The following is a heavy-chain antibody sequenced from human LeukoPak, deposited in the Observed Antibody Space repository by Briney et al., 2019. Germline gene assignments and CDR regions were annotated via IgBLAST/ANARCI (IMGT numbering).Heavy chain of an antibody. Sequence: PGGSLRLSCAASGFTFSSYEMNWVRQAPGKGLEWVSYISSSGSTIYYADSVKGRFTISRDNAKNSLYLQMNSLRAEDTAVYYCAKEIYGDSTGGRFQHWGQGTPVTVSS. D-gene: IGHD4-17*01. CDR1: GFTFSSYE. J-gene: IGHJ1*01. CDR2: ISSSGSTI. V-gene: IGHV3-48*03. CDR3: AKEIYGDSTGGRFQH.